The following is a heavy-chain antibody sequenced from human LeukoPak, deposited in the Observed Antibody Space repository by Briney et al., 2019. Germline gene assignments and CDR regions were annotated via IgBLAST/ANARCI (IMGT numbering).Heavy chain of an antibody. CDR1: GFTFSSYW. J-gene: IGHJ4*02. D-gene: IGHD2-2*01. CDR2: IKQGGSEK. Sequence: PGGSLRLSCAASGFTFSSYWMSWVRQAPGKGLEWVANIKQGGSEKYYVDSVKGRFTISRDNSKNTLYLQMNSLRAEDTAVYYCAKPRRGCASCYVGNYWGQGTLVTVSS. CDR3: AKPRRGCASCYVGNY. V-gene: IGHV3-7*03.